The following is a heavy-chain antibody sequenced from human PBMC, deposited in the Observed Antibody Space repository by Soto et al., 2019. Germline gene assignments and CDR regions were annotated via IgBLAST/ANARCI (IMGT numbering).Heavy chain of an antibody. D-gene: IGHD6-6*01. Sequence: PGGSLRLSCAASGFTFSSYAMHWVRQAPGKGLEWVAVISYDGSNKYYADSVKGRFTISRDNSKNTLYLQMNSLRAEDTAVYYCARDGEARIGTKPYYYYGLDVWGQGTTVTVSS. CDR2: ISYDGSNK. V-gene: IGHV3-30-3*01. CDR1: GFTFSSYA. J-gene: IGHJ6*02. CDR3: ARDGEARIGTKPYYYYGLDV.